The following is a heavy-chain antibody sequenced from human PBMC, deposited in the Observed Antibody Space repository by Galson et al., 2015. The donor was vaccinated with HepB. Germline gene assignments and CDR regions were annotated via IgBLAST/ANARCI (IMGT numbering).Heavy chain of an antibody. CDR2: ISYDGRNK. D-gene: IGHD5-24*01. V-gene: IGHV3-30*18. CDR3: ANHAKGRDGYTGYGMDV. J-gene: IGHJ6*02. Sequence: SLRLSCAASGFTFSSYAMHWVRQAPGKGLEWVGVISYDGRNKYYADSVKGRFAISRDNSKDTLYLQMSSLRADDTAVYYCANHAKGRDGYTGYGMDVWGQGTTVTVSS. CDR1: GFTFSSYA.